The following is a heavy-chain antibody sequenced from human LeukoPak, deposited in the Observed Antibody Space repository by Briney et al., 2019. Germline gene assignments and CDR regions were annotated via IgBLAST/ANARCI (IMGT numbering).Heavy chain of an antibody. J-gene: IGHJ4*02. CDR2: INPNSGGR. CDR3: ASWGGDPTPYYFDY. D-gene: IGHD2-21*02. Sequence: VASVKVSCKASGYTFSCHYIHWVRQATGQGLEWLGWINPNSGGRNYAQKFQGRVTMTRDTYISTAYVQLSRLRSDDTAVYYCASWGGDPTPYYFDYWGQGTLVTVSS. CDR1: GYTFSCHY. V-gene: IGHV1-2*02.